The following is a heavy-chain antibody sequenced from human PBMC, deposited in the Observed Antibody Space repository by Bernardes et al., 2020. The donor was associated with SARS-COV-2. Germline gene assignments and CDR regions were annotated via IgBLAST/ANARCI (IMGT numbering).Heavy chain of an antibody. V-gene: IGHV4-59*01. CDR2: IYYSGST. Sequence: SETLSLTCTVSGGSISSYYWRWIRQPPGKGLEWIGYIYYSGSTNYNPSLKSRVTISVDTSKNQFSLKLSSVTAADTAVYYCARGKDGSMYYDILAGYYPYYYYYGMDVWGQGTTVTVSS. D-gene: IGHD3-9*01. J-gene: IGHJ6*02. CDR1: GGSISSYY. CDR3: ARGKDGSMYYDILAGYYPYYYYYGMDV.